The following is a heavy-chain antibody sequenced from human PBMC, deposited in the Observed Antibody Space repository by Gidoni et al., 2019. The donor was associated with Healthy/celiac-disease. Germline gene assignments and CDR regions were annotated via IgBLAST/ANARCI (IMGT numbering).Heavy chain of an antibody. V-gene: IGHV3-30*18. D-gene: IGHD1-26*01. CDR3: AKGGSSGVMDV. CDR1: GFTFSSYG. CDR2: ISYDGSNK. Sequence: QVQLVESGGGVVQPGRSLRLSCAASGFTFSSYGMHWFRPAPGTGLELVAVISYDGSNKYYADSVKGRFTISRDNSKNTLYLQMNSLRAEDTAVYYCAKGGSSGVMDVWGQGTTVTVSS. J-gene: IGHJ6*02.